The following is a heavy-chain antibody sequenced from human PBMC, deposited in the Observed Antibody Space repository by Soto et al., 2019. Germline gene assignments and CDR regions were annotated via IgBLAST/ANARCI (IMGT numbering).Heavy chain of an antibody. CDR1: GYTFTSYG. CDR2: ISAYNGNT. D-gene: IGHD2-21*02. V-gene: IGHV1-18*04. J-gene: IGHJ4*02. CDR3: ARWVTAISLNYFDY. Sequence: GASVKVSCKASGYTFTSYGISWVRQAPGQGLEWMGWISAYNGNTNYAQKLQGRVTMTTDTSTSTAHMELRSLRSDDTAVYYCARWVTAISLNYFDYWGQGTLVTVSS.